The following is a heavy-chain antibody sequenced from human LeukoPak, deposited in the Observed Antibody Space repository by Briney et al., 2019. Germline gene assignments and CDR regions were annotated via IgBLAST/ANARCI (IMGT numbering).Heavy chain of an antibody. D-gene: IGHD3-3*01. CDR1: GFTFSSYA. J-gene: IGHJ4*02. Sequence: GKSLRLSCAASGFTFSSYAMSWVRQAPGKGLEWVSAISGSGGSTYYADSVKGRFTISRDNSKNTLYLQMNSLRAEDTAVYYCAKVLLEWLSLYYFDYWGQGTLVTVSS. CDR3: AKVLLEWLSLYYFDY. CDR2: ISGSGGST. V-gene: IGHV3-23*01.